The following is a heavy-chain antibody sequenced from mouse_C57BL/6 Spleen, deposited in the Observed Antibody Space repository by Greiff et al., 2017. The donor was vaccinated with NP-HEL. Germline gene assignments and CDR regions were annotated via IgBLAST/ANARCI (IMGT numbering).Heavy chain of an antibody. D-gene: IGHD1-1*01. CDR2: INPNYGTT. CDR3: ARSGYYGSSYYYYAMDY. V-gene: IGHV1-39*01. CDR1: GYSFTDYN. Sequence: EVKLMESGPELVKPGASVKISCKASGYSFTDYNMNWVKQSNGKSLEWIGVINPNYGTTSYNQKFKGKATLTVDQSSSTAYMQLNSLTSEDSAVYYCARSGYYGSSYYYYAMDYWGQGTSVTVSS. J-gene: IGHJ4*01.